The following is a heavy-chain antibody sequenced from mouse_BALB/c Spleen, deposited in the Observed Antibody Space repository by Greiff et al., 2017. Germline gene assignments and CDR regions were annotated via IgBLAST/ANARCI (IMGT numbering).Heavy chain of an antibody. J-gene: IGHJ3*01. CDR3: ARGEGRGWFAY. Sequence: EVQLVESGPGLVKPSQSLSLTCSVTGYSITSGYYWNWIRQFPGNKLEWMGYISYDGSNNYNPSLKNRISITRDTSKNQFFLKLNSVTTEDTATYYCARGEGRGWFAYWGQGTLVTVSA. V-gene: IGHV3-6*02. D-gene: IGHD3-3*01. CDR1: GYSITSGYY. CDR2: ISYDGSN.